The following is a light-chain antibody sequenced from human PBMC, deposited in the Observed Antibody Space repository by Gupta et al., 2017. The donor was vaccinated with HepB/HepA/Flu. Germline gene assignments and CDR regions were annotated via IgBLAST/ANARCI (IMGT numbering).Light chain of an antibody. Sequence: SVLTQPPPVSGAPGQRVTISSTGSSSNIGAGYDVQWYQQLPGPSPKFLIYDNNNRPSGVPDRFSGSKSGTSASLAITGLQAEDEADYYCQSYDSIRSAWVLGGGTKLTVL. CDR2: DNN. J-gene: IGLJ3*02. CDR1: SSNIGAGYD. V-gene: IGLV1-40*01. CDR3: QSYDSIRSAWV.